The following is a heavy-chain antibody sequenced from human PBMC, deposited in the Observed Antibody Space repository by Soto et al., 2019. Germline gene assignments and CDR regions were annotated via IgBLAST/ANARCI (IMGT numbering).Heavy chain of an antibody. J-gene: IGHJ4*02. CDR2: ISYDGRNI. CDR3: AITEFCTNGLSYPAVVDY. Sequence: QVQLVESGGGVVQPGRSLRLSCATSGFTFSNYGMNWIRQAPGKGLEWVAFISYDGRNIPFPDSVKGRFTISRDNPKNTLHLQMNSLRADDSTVYYCAITEFCTNGLSYPAVVDYWCQGTLVTVSS. D-gene: IGHD2-8*01. V-gene: IGHV3-30*03. CDR1: GFTFSNYG.